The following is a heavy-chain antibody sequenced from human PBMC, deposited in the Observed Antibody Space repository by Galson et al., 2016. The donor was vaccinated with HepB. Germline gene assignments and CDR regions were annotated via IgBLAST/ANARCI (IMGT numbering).Heavy chain of an antibody. D-gene: IGHD2-15*01. Sequence: QSGAEVKKPGESLTMSCKGSGYSFSDYWIAWVRQVPRKGLELMGMIYPGDSDTRYSPSFQGQVTISADRSISTAYLHWSSLKASDTAMYYCARGKGHCLNPTCGDATGGEYWGQGTLVTVSS. V-gene: IGHV5-51*01. CDR1: GYSFSDYW. J-gene: IGHJ4*02. CDR2: IYPGDSDT. CDR3: ARGKGHCLNPTCGDATGGEY.